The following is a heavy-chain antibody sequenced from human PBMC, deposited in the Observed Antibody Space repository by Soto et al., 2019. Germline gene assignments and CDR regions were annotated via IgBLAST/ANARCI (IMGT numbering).Heavy chain of an antibody. CDR2: TIPVFNTA. J-gene: IGHJ3*02. V-gene: IGHV1-69*06. CDR1: GGTLSDNG. Sequence: QVQLEQSGAEGKKPGSSVKISGKASGGTLSDNGVSWLRQAPGKGLEWVGGTIPVFNTANYAPKFQGRVTIAADKSTNIAYMELGSLRSDDTAFYYCARGVYGSGNYYTGPSAFDIWGQGTLVIVSS. D-gene: IGHD3-10*01. CDR3: ARGVYGSGNYYTGPSAFDI.